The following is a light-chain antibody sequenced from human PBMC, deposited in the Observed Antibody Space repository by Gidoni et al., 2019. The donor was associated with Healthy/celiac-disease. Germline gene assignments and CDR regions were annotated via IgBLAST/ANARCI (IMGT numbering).Light chain of an antibody. CDR2: DVS. Sequence: QSALTQPRPVSGSPGQSVTISCTGTSSVVGGYNYVSWYQQHPGKAPKPMIYDVSKRPSGVPDRFSGSKSGNTASLTISGLQAEDEADYYCCSYAGSYTLVFGGGTKLTVL. CDR1: SSVVGGYNY. CDR3: CSYAGSYTLV. V-gene: IGLV2-11*01. J-gene: IGLJ2*01.